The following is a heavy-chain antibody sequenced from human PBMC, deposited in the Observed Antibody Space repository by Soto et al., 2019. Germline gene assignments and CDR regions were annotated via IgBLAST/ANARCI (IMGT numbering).Heavy chain of an antibody. J-gene: IGHJ5*02. CDR2: IYYSGST. CDR1: GGSISSYY. CDR3: ATFTSVPPAIPPPWFDP. Sequence: SETLSLTCTVSGGSISSYYWSWIRQPPGKGLEWIGYIYYSGSTNYNPSLKSRVTISVDTSKNQFSLKLNSVTAADTAVYYCATFTSVPPAIPPPWFDPWGQGTLVTVPQ. D-gene: IGHD2-2*02. V-gene: IGHV4-59*08.